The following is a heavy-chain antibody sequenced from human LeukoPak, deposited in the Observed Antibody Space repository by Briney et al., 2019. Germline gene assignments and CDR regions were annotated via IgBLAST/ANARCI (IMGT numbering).Heavy chain of an antibody. Sequence: GGSLRLSCAASGFTFSSYWMSWVRQAPGKGLEWVANIKQDGSEKYYVDSVKGRFTISRDNAKNSLYLQMNSLRAEDTAVYYCAKDLGYCSGGSCYWDYWGQGTLVTVSS. CDR1: GFTFSSYW. V-gene: IGHV3-7*03. J-gene: IGHJ4*02. CDR3: AKDLGYCSGGSCYWDY. CDR2: IKQDGSEK. D-gene: IGHD2-15*01.